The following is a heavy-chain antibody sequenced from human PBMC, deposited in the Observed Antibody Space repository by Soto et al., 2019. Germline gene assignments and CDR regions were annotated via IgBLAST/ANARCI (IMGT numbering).Heavy chain of an antibody. CDR2: IYWDDDK. CDR1: VFSLSTDDVG. CDR3: ARSKYSISSFDY. V-gene: IGHV2-5*02. D-gene: IGHD6-6*01. J-gene: IGHJ4*02. Sequence: LVNPTQPLPLTCTFSVFSLSTDDVGVGWIRQPPGKALDWLAVIYWDDDKRYSPSLKSRLTITKDTSKNQVLLTMTNMDPVDTATYFCARSKYSISSFDYWGQGALVTVSS.